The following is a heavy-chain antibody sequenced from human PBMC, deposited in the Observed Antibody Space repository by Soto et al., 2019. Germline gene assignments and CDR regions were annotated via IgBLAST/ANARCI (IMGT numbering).Heavy chain of an antibody. V-gene: IGHV4-39*01. D-gene: IGHD6-19*01. CDR1: GGSISSSSYY. CDR3: ARHFVTVAGTSFYI. CDR2: IYYSGST. Sequence: QLQLQESGPGLVKPSETLSLTCTVSGGSISSSSYYWGWIRQPPGKGLEWIGSIYYSGSTYYNPSLKSRVTISVHTSKNQFSLKLSSVTAADTAVYYCARHFVTVAGTSFYIWGQGKMVTVAS. J-gene: IGHJ3*02.